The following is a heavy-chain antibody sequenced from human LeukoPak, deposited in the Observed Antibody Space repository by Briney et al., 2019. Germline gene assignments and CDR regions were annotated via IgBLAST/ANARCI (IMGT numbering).Heavy chain of an antibody. D-gene: IGHD5-12*01. Sequence: PGGSLRLSCAASGFTFSSYGMHWVRQAPGKGLEWVAVISYDGSNKYYADSVKGRLTISRDNSKNTLYLQMNSLRAEDTAVYYCARGPYSGYDIGRPFDIWGQGTMVTVSS. CDR3: ARGPYSGYDIGRPFDI. CDR2: ISYDGSNK. CDR1: GFTFSSYG. J-gene: IGHJ3*02. V-gene: IGHV3-30*03.